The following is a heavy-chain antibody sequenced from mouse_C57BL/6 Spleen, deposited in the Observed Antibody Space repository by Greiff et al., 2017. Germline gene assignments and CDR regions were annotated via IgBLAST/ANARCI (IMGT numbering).Heavy chain of an antibody. CDR2: IDPEDGDT. Sequence: VQLQQSGAELVRPGASVKLSCTASGFNIKDYYMHWVKQRPEQGLEWIGRIDPEDGDTEYAPKFQGKATMTADTSSNTAYLQLSSLTSEDTAVYCCTRYYDYDGYYFDYWGQGTTLTVSS. J-gene: IGHJ2*01. CDR3: TRYYDYDGYYFDY. D-gene: IGHD2-4*01. CDR1: GFNIKDYY. V-gene: IGHV14-1*01.